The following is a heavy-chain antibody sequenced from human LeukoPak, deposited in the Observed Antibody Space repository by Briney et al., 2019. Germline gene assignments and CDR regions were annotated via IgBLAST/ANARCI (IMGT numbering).Heavy chain of an antibody. CDR2: IFYTGST. D-gene: IGHD1-1*01. CDR3: ARMKNWHDLTDAFDI. J-gene: IGHJ3*02. Sequence: SETLSLTCTVSGGSISSSFWSWIRQPPGKGLEWIGYIFYTGSTKYNPSLKSRVTMSVDTSKSQVSLRLSSVTAADTAVYYCARMKNWHDLTDAFDIWGQGTMVTVSS. CDR1: GGSISSSF. V-gene: IGHV4-59*12.